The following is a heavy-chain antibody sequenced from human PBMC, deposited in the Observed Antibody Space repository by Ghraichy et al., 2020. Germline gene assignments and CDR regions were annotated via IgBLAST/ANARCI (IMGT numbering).Heavy chain of an antibody. CDR2: INHSGST. J-gene: IGHJ2*01. Sequence: SETLSLTCAVYGGSFSGYYWSWIRQPPGKGLEWIGEINHSGSTNYNPSLKSRVTISVDTSKNQFSLKLSSVTAADTAVYYCARGYYDSSGSGRYFDPWVRGTLVTVSS. CDR3: ARGYYDSSGSGRYFDP. V-gene: IGHV4-34*01. D-gene: IGHD3-22*01. CDR1: GGSFSGYY.